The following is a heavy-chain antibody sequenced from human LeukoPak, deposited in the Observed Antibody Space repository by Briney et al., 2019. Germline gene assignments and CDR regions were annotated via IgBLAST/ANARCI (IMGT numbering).Heavy chain of an antibody. CDR3: ARDPKSFDWLRVHWFDP. D-gene: IGHD3-9*01. CDR1: GGTFSSYA. CDR2: IIPIFGTS. Sequence: SVKVSCKASGGTFSSYAISWVRQAPGQGLEWMGGIIPIFGTSNYAQKFQARVTITADESTSTAYMELSSLRSEDTAVYYCARDPKSFDWLRVHWFDPWGQGTLVTVSS. J-gene: IGHJ5*02. V-gene: IGHV1-69*13.